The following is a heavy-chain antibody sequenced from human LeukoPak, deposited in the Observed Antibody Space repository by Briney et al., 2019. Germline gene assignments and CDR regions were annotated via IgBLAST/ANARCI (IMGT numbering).Heavy chain of an antibody. CDR3: ATNPYGDYVGY. Sequence: PETLSLTCTVSGGSISSYYWSWIRQPPGKGLEWIGYIYYSGSTNYNPSLKSRVTISVDTSKNQFSLKLSSVTAADTAVYYCATNPYGDYVGYWGQGTLVTVSS. J-gene: IGHJ4*02. CDR1: GGSISSYY. CDR2: IYYSGST. V-gene: IGHV4-59*01. D-gene: IGHD4-17*01.